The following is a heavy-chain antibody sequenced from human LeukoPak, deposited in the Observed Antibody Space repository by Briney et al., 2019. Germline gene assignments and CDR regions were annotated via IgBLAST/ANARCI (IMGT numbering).Heavy chain of an antibody. Sequence: SETLSLTCTVSGGSISSGGYYWSWIRQHPGKGLEWIGYIYYSGSTYYNPSLKSRVTISVDTSKNQFSLKLSSVTAADTAVYYCARTISGYDRPYYFDYWGQGTLVTVSS. J-gene: IGHJ4*02. CDR2: IYYSGST. CDR3: ARTISGYDRPYYFDY. V-gene: IGHV4-31*03. D-gene: IGHD5-12*01. CDR1: GGSISSGGYY.